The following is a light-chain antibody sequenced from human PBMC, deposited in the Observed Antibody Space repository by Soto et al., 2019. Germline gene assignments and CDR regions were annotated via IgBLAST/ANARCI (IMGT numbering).Light chain of an antibody. J-gene: IGKJ4*01. Sequence: EIVMTQSPATLSVSPGERATLSCRGSQSVSSNLAWYQQKPGQTPKLLIYDASTRATGIPARFSGSGSGTEFALTISSLQSEDFAVYYCQQYNVWPLTFGGGTKVEFK. CDR2: DAS. V-gene: IGKV3-15*01. CDR3: QQYNVWPLT. CDR1: QSVSSN.